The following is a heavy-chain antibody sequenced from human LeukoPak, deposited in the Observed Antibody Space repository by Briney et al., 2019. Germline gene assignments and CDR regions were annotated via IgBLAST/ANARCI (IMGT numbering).Heavy chain of an antibody. D-gene: IGHD3-10*01. CDR2: ISGSGGST. CDR3: AKGGAYSYSSVRANWFDP. Sequence: GGSLRLSCVASGFTFSSYAMSWVRQAPGKGLEWVSAISGSGGSTYYADSVKGRFTISRENSKHSLYLQMNSLRAEDTAVYYCAKGGAYSYSSVRANWFDPWGQGTLVTVSS. J-gene: IGHJ5*02. V-gene: IGHV3-23*01. CDR1: GFTFSSYA.